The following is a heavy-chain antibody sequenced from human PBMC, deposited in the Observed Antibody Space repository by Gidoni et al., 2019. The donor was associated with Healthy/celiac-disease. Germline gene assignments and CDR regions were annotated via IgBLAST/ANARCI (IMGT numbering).Heavy chain of an antibody. V-gene: IGHV3-21*01. Sequence: EVQLVESGGGLVKPGGSLRLSCAASGFTFSSYSMNWVRQAPGKGLEWVSSISSSSSYIYYADSVKGRFTISRDNAKNSLYLQMNSLRAEDTAVYYCATAMVRGVQNAFDIWGQGTMVTVSS. J-gene: IGHJ3*02. D-gene: IGHD3-10*01. CDR1: GFTFSSYS. CDR3: ATAMVRGVQNAFDI. CDR2: ISSSSSYI.